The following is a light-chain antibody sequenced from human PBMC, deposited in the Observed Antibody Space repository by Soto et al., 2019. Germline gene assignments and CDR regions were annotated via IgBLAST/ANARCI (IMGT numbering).Light chain of an antibody. CDR2: DVS. CDR1: QSLSTY. J-gene: IGKJ4*01. Sequence: DIQMTESPSFLSPSLRYRDSITLLASQSLSTYLNWYQQKPGKAPKLLIYDVSTLKGGVPSRFSGRGSGTDFTLTISSLQPEDSATYSCQQSNSNPLTFGGGTKVDIK. V-gene: IGKV1-39*01. CDR3: QQSNSNPLT.